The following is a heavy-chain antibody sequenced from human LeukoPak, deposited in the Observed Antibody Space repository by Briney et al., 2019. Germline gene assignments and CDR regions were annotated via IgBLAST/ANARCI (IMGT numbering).Heavy chain of an antibody. CDR1: GFTFSSYN. V-gene: IGHV3-21*04. Sequence: GGSLRLSCAASGFTFSSYNMNWVRQAPGTGLEWVSSISSSSSYIYYADSVKGRFTISRDNAKNSLYLQMNSLRAEDTAVYYCARDGTAVGINYDYWGQGTLVTVSS. CDR3: ARDGTAVGINYDY. J-gene: IGHJ4*02. D-gene: IGHD6-13*01. CDR2: ISSSSSYI.